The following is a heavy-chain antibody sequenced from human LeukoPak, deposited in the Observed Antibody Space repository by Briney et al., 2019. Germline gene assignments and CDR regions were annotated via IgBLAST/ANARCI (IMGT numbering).Heavy chain of an antibody. D-gene: IGHD3-22*01. V-gene: IGHV1-69*13. CDR2: IIPIFGTA. Sequence: SVKVFCKASGGTFSSYAISWVRQAPGQGLEWMGGIIPIFGTANYAQKFQGRVTITADESTSTAYMELSSLRSEDTAVYYCARSKGRRTSGYNHYYAMGVWGQGTTVTVSS. CDR1: GGTFSSYA. J-gene: IGHJ6*02. CDR3: ARSKGRRTSGYNHYYAMGV.